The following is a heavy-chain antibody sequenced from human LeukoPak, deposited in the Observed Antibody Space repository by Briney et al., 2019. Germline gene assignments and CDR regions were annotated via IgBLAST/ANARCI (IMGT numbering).Heavy chain of an antibody. V-gene: IGHV4-61*01. CDR2: IYNGVNT. CDR3: AKDYRDTYYFDY. CDR1: GASVSSASY. J-gene: IGHJ4*02. Sequence: SETLSLTCTVSGASVSSASYWTWIRQPPGKGVEWIAHIYNGVNTNYNPSLKSRVTISVDTSKNQFSLRLNSVTAADTAVYYCAKDYRDTYYFDYWGQGTLVTVSS.